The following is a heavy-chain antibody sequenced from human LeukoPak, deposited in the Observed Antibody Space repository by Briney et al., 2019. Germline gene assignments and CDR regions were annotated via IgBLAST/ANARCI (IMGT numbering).Heavy chain of an antibody. CDR2: VFFAGNT. V-gene: IGHV4-4*08. J-gene: IGHJ4*02. D-gene: IGHD4-23*01. CDR3: AREQYGGGDY. Sequence: SETLSLTCTVSGVSMSGAYWSWIRQPPGKGLEWIGYVFFAGNTNYNPSLSSRLTISVDTSRSQFSLKLNSVTAADTAVYYCAREQYGGGDYWGQGTLVTVSS. CDR1: GVSMSGAY.